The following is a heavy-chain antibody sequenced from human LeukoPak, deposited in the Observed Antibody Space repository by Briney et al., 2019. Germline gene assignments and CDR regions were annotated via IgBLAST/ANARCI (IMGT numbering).Heavy chain of an antibody. CDR3: ARDRGPDAFDI. J-gene: IGHJ3*02. CDR1: GFTFSSYA. Sequence: GGSLRLSCAASGFTFSSYAMSWVRQAPGKGLEWVSTISGSGGSAYYADSVKGRFTISRDNSKNTLYLQMNSLRAEDTAVYYCARDRGPDAFDIWGQGTMVTVSS. D-gene: IGHD3-10*01. CDR2: ISGSGGSA. V-gene: IGHV3-23*01.